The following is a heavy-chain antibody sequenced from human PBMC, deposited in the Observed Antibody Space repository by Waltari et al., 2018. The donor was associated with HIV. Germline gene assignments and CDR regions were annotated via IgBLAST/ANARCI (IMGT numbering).Heavy chain of an antibody. CDR3: AGGSAWLVNVLEI. CDR2: INVGTIFS. J-gene: IGHJ4*02. Sequence: QVQLVQSGAEVKKPGPSVKVSRGAFGINFNPDAVHWVRQAPGPGLEWLGSINVGTIFSRYSQMFQGRLTFTRDTSETTIFMELRSLKSEDTAVYFCAGGSAWLVNVLEIWGQGTLVTVSS. CDR1: GINFNPDA. D-gene: IGHD5-12*01. V-gene: IGHV1-3*01.